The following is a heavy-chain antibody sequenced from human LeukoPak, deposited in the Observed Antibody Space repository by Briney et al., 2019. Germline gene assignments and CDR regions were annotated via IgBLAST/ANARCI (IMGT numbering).Heavy chain of an antibody. J-gene: IGHJ3*02. V-gene: IGHV1-46*01. CDR3: ARGLYDSDDYYYLVDDAFDI. D-gene: IGHD3-22*01. CDR2: INPSGGST. CDR1: GYTFTSYY. Sequence: ASVKVSCKASGYTFTSYYMHWVRQAPGQGLEWMGIINPSGGSTSYAQKFQGRVTMTRDMSTSTVYMELSRLRSDDTAVYYCARGLYDSDDYYYLVDDAFDIWGQGTMVTVSS.